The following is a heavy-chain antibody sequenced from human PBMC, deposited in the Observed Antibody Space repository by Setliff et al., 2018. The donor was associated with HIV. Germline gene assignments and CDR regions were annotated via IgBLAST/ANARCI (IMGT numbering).Heavy chain of an antibody. D-gene: IGHD3-22*01. V-gene: IGHV4-59*11. J-gene: IGHJ4*01. Sequence: SETLSLTCTVSNGSISSHYWSWIRQPPGKGLEWIGNMYYSGSTNYNPSLKSRVTISVDRSQNHFSLKLSSVTAADTAVYYCAREVDYYDSSRYLLLYYFDSW. CDR2: MYYSGST. CDR3: AREVDYYDSSRYLLLYYFDS. CDR1: NGSISSHY.